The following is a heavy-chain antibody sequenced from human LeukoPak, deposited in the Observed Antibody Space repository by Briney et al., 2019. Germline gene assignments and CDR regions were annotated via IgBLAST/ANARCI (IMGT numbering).Heavy chain of an antibody. CDR2: IYSGGAT. D-gene: IGHD6-19*01. J-gene: IGHJ4*02. V-gene: IGHV3-53*01. CDR1: EFSVSSNY. Sequence: GGSLRLSCAVSEFSVSSNYMNWVRQAPGKGLEWVSVIYSGGATYYADTVRGRFTISRDNSKNMVSLQMTSLGAEDTAVYYCARGRFSGPDDYWGQGTLVTVSS. CDR3: ARGRFSGPDDY.